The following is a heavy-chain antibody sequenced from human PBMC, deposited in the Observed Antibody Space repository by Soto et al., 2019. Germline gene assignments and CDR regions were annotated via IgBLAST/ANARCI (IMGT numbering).Heavy chain of an antibody. Sequence: GGSLRLSCAASGFTFSSYGMHWVRQAPGKGLEWVAVISYDGSNKYYADSVKGRFTISRDNSKNTLYLQMNSLRAEDTAVYYCAKGGQWLVPGYWGQGTLVTVSS. V-gene: IGHV3-30*18. CDR3: AKGGQWLVPGY. CDR1: GFTFSSYG. J-gene: IGHJ4*02. D-gene: IGHD6-19*01. CDR2: ISYDGSNK.